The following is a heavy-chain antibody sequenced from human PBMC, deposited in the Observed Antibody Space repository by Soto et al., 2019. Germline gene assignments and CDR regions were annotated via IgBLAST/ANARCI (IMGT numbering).Heavy chain of an antibody. CDR3: AKGAISSPYSCWDY. CDR1: GFTFSTYA. D-gene: IGHD2-15*01. Sequence: PGGSLRLSCAASGFTFSTYAMSWVRQGPGKGLGWVSAISGSDDRTFYADSVKGRFTISRDNPKNTLYLQMNSLRAEDTAIYYCAKGAISSPYSCWDYWGQGTLVTVSS. J-gene: IGHJ4*02. CDR2: ISGSDDRT. V-gene: IGHV3-23*01.